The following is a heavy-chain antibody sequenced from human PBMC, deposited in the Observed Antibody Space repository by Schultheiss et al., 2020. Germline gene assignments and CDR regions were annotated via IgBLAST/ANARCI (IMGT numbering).Heavy chain of an antibody. J-gene: IGHJ6*02. CDR2: MNPNSGNT. CDR1: GYPFTTYT. CDR3: ARTLYDYGSGRTYGLDV. Sequence: ASVKVSCKASGYPFTTYTITWVRQATGQGLEWMGWMNPNSGNTGYTQKFQGRVTMTRNTSISTAYMELSSLRSEDTAVYYCARTLYDYGSGRTYGLDVWGQGTTVTVSS. D-gene: IGHD3-10*01. V-gene: IGHV1-8*01.